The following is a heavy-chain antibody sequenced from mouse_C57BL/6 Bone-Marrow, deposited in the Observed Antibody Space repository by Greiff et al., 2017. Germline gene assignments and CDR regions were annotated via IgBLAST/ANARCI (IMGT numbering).Heavy chain of an antibody. V-gene: IGHV1-81*01. CDR3: ARRGYCGSSDAMDY. D-gene: IGHD1-1*01. Sequence: QVQLQQSGAELARPGASVKLSCKASGYTFTSYGISWVKQRTGQGLEWIGEIYPRSGNTYYNEKFKGKATLTADKSSSTAYMELRSLTSEDSAVYFCARRGYCGSSDAMDYWGQGTSVTVSA. CDR1: GYTFTSYG. CDR2: IYPRSGNT. J-gene: IGHJ4*01.